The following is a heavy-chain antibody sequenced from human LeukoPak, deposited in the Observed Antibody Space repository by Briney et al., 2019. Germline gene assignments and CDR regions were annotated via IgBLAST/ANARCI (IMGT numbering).Heavy chain of an antibody. CDR1: GLTFINYG. V-gene: IGHV3-74*01. D-gene: IGHD2-21*02. CDR2: INTDGSGT. CDR3: ARELPREVTLDY. Sequence: GGSLRLSCAVSGLTFINYGMQWVRQAPGKGLAWVSRINTDGSGTAYADSVKGRFTISRDNAKNTLYLQMNSLRAEDTALYYCARELPREVTLDYWGQGTLVTVSS. J-gene: IGHJ4*01.